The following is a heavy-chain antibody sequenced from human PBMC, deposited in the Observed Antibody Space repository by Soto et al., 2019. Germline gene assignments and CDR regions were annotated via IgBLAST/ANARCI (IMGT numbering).Heavy chain of an antibody. D-gene: IGHD6-19*01. CDR1: GFTVSSNY. J-gene: IGHJ4*01. CDR2: IYSGGST. Sequence: PGGSLRLSCAASGFTVSSNYMSWVRQAPGKGLEWVSVIYSGGSTYYADSVKGRFTISRDNSKNTLYLQMNSLRAEDTAVYYCAREFRKASGWYSGHWGHGTLVTVSS. V-gene: IGHV3-53*01. CDR3: AREFRKASGWYSGH.